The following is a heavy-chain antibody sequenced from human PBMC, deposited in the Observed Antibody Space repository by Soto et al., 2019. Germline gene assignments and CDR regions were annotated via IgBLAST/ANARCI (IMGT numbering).Heavy chain of an antibody. CDR3: ARERRRDDSNTFDALDV. V-gene: IGHV1-69*04. J-gene: IGHJ3*01. CDR2: IIPLVHII. Sequence: QVQLVQSGAEVKKPGSSVKVSCKASGGFYSIKTISWVRQAPGQGLEWMGRIIPLVHIINNAQKCQGRGAISADKSTITAYMELSSLKSDDTAIYFCARERRRDDSNTFDALDVWGQGTMVTVSS. CDR1: GGFYSIKT. D-gene: IGHD3-22*01.